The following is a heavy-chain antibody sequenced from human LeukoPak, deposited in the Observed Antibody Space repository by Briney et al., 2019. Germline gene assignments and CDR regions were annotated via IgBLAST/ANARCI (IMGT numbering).Heavy chain of an antibody. CDR3: ARDSPTSYGISWADY. Sequence: GGSLRLSCAASGFTFSSYSMNWVRQAPGKGLEWVSFISSSSSYIYYADSVKGRFTISRDNAKNSLYLQMNSLRAEDTAVYYCARDSPTSYGISWADYWGQGTLVTVSS. CDR2: ISSSSSYI. CDR1: GFTFSSYS. D-gene: IGHD5-18*01. V-gene: IGHV3-21*01. J-gene: IGHJ4*02.